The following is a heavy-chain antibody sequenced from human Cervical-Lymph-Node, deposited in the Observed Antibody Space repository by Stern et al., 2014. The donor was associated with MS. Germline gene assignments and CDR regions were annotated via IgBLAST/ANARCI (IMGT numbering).Heavy chain of an antibody. CDR2: INPSGGGT. J-gene: IGHJ6*02. Sequence: VQLVESGAEVKKPGASMKLPCKASGYTFTNYDIHWVRQAPGQGLEWMGIINPSGGGTSYAQKFQGRVTMTRDTSTSTVYMELSSLRSEDTAVYYCAREVAGHRLGMMDVWGQGTTVTVSS. D-gene: IGHD6-19*01. V-gene: IGHV1-46*01. CDR3: AREVAGHRLGMMDV. CDR1: GYTFTNYD.